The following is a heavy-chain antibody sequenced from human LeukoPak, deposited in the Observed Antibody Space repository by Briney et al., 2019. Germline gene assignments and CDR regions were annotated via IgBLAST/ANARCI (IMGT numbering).Heavy chain of an antibody. CDR2: ISSSSSSK. D-gene: IGHD6-6*01. J-gene: IGHJ4*02. CDR3: ARGGAARPDY. V-gene: IGHV3-48*01. CDR1: GFTFNDYG. Sequence: GGSLRLSCAASGFTFNDYGMNWVRQAPGEGLEWVSYISSSSSSKQYADSVKGRFTISRDNAKNSLYLQINSLRAEDSAVYYCARGGAARPDYWGQGTQVTVSS.